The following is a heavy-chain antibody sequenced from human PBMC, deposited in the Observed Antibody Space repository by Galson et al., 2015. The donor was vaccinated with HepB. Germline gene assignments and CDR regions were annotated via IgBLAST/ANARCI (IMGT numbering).Heavy chain of an antibody. D-gene: IGHD3-22*01. CDR2: ISYDGSNK. Sequence: SLRLSCAASGFTFSSYAMHWVRQAPGKGLEWVAVISYDGSNKYYADSVKGRFTISRDNSKNTLYLQMNSLRAEDTAVYYCARPPGRGYYDSSGYYLDAFDIWGQGTMVTVS. CDR3: ARPPGRGYYDSSGYYLDAFDI. J-gene: IGHJ3*02. CDR1: GFTFSSYA. V-gene: IGHV3-30-3*01.